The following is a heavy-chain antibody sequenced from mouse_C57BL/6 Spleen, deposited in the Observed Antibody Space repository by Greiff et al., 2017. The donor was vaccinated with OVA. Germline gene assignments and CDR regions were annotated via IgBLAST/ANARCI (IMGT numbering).Heavy chain of an antibody. CDR2: INPSTGGT. J-gene: IGHJ3*01. CDR1: GYSFTGYY. V-gene: IGHV1-42*01. D-gene: IGHD2-4*01. CDR3: AIYYDYDWFAY. Sequence: VQLQQSGPELVKPGASVKISCKASGYSFTGYYMNWVKQSPEKSLEWIGEINPSTGGTTYNQKFKAKATLTVDKSSSTAYMQLKSLTSEDSAVYYCAIYYDYDWFAYWGQGTLVTVSA.